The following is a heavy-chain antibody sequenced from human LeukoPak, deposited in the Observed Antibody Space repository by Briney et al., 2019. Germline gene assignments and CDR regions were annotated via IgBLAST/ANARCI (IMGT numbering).Heavy chain of an antibody. V-gene: IGHV1-46*01. J-gene: IGHJ5*02. CDR2: INPSGGST. CDR1: GYTFTSYY. CDR3: ARTSRTIKRLQRKIFWGWFDL. Sequence: ASVKVSCKASGYTFTSYYMHWVRQAPGQGLEWMGIINPSGGSTSYAQKFQGRVTMTRDMSTSTVYMELSSLRSEDTAVYYCARTSRTIKRLQRKIFWGWFDLWGQGTLVTVSS. D-gene: IGHD1-14*01.